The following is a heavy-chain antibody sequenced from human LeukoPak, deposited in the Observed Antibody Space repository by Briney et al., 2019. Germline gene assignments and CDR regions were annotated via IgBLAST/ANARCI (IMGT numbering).Heavy chain of an antibody. D-gene: IGHD1-1*01. J-gene: IGHJ4*02. CDR3: ASTDGGNGDY. CDR2: ISAYNGNT. Sequence: ASVKVSCKASGYTFTSYGISWVRQAPGQGLEWMGWISAYNGNTNYAQKLQGRVTMTTDTSTSTVYMELSSLRSEDTAVYYCASTDGGNGDYWGQGTLVTVSS. CDR1: GYTFTSYG. V-gene: IGHV1-18*01.